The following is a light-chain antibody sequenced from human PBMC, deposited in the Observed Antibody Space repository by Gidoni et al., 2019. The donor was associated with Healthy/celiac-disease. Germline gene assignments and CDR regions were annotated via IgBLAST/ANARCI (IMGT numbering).Light chain of an antibody. CDR3: SPYTSSSTYV. CDR2: EVS. CDR1: SSHVGGYNY. V-gene: IGLV2-14*01. J-gene: IGLJ1*01. Sequence: QSALSHPSSVSGSPGLAITIPCTSTSSHVGGYNYVSWYQQHPGKAPQLMIYEVSNRPSGVSNRFSGSKSGNTASLTISGLQAEDEADYYCSPYTSSSTYVFGTGTKVTVL.